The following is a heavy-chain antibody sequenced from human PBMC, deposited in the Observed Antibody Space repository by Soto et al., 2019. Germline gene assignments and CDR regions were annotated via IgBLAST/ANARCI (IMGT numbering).Heavy chain of an antibody. CDR1: GYTFTGYY. V-gene: IGHV1-2*02. CDR2: IDPNSGGT. CDR3: ARDPSGVSAQLNWFDP. D-gene: IGHD3-10*01. J-gene: IGHJ5*02. Sequence: WASVKVSCKASGYTFTGYYMHWVRQAPGQGLEWMGWIDPNSGGTNYAQKFLGRVTMTRDTSISTAYMEVTSLNSDDTAVYYCARDPSGVSAQLNWFDPWGQGTLVTVSS.